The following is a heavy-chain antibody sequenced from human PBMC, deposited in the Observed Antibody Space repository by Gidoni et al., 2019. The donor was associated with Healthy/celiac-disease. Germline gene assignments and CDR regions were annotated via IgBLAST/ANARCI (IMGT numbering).Heavy chain of an antibody. J-gene: IGHJ5*02. CDR1: GGSISSYY. D-gene: IGHD6-13*01. Sequence: QVQLQESGPGLVKPSETLSLTCTVSGGSISSYYWSWIRQPPGKGLEWMGYIDYSGSTNYNPSLKSRVTISVDTDKNQFSLKLSSGTAADTAVYYCARDLFSDRYSSSGYSLDPWGQGTLVTVSS. CDR3: ARDLFSDRYSSSGYSLDP. CDR2: IDYSGST. V-gene: IGHV4-59*01.